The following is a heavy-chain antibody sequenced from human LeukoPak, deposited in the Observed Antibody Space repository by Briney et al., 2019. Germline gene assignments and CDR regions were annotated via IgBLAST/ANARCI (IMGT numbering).Heavy chain of an antibody. Sequence: GGSLRLSCAGSGFTFSSYAMTWVRQAPGKGLEWVSAIDARGDDTFYADFVRGRFTVSRDNVKNMVHLQMNSLRAEDSAFYYCAKSLRYFYGVDVGGRGTTVTVSS. CDR3: AKSLRYFYGVDV. D-gene: IGHD3-9*01. V-gene: IGHV3-23*01. CDR2: IDARGDDT. CDR1: GFTFSSYA. J-gene: IGHJ6*04.